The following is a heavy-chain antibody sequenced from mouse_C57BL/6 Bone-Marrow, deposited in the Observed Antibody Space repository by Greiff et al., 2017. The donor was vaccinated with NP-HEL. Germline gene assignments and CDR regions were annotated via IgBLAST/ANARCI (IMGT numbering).Heavy chain of an antibody. CDR1: GYTFTNYW. J-gene: IGHJ3*01. D-gene: IGHD2-4*01. V-gene: IGHV1-63*01. Sequence: VQLQQSGAELVRPGTSVKMSCKASGYTFTNYWIGWAKQRPGHGLEWIGDIYPGGGYTNYHEKFKGKATLTADKSSSTAYMQFSSLTSEDSAIYYCARYDDYDRAWFAYWGQGTLVTVSA. CDR2: IYPGGGYT. CDR3: ARYDDYDRAWFAY.